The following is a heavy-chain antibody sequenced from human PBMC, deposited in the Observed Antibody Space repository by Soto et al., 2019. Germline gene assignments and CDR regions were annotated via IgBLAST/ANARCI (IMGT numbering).Heavy chain of an antibody. V-gene: IGHV4-59*01. CDR2: IYYSGST. J-gene: IGHJ6*02. D-gene: IGHD3-22*01. CDR3: ARTLLASYYYDSSGYYPGGMDV. Sequence: TVSGGSISSYYWSWIRQPPGKGLEWIGYIYYSGSTNYNPSLKSRVTISVDTSKNQFSLKLSSVTAADTAVYYCARTLLASYYYDSSGYYPGGMDVWGQGTTVTVSS. CDR1: GGSISSYY.